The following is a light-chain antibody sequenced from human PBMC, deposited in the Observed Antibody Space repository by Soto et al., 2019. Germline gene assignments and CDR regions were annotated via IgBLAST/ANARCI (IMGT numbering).Light chain of an antibody. CDR2: ASS. J-gene: IGKJ2*01. V-gene: IGKV1-39*01. CDR3: QQSYTIPQYT. Sequence: DIQMTQSPSSLSPSVGDRVTITCRASQNINNYLNWYQQKPGKAPNLLIYASSSLQSGVPSRFSGSGSGTDFTLTISSLQPEDFATYYCQQSYTIPQYTFGQGTKVDIK. CDR1: QNINNY.